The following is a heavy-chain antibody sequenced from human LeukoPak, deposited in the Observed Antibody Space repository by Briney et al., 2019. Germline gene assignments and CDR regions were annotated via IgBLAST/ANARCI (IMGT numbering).Heavy chain of an antibody. CDR3: AKSEALYCSSTSCPRWFQH. J-gene: IGHJ1*01. CDR1: GFTLSSYA. D-gene: IGHD2-2*01. V-gene: IGHV3-23*01. CDR2: ISGSGGST. Sequence: PGGSLRLSCAASGFTLSSYAMSWVRQAPGKGLEWVSGISGSGGSTYHADSVKGRFTISRDNSKNTLYLQMNSLRAEDTAVYYCAKSEALYCSSTSCPRWFQHWGQGTLVTVSS.